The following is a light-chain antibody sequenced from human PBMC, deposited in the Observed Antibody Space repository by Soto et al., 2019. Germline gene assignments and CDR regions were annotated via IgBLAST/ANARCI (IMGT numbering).Light chain of an antibody. V-gene: IGLV2-8*01. Sequence: QSALTQPPSASGSPGQSVTISCTGTSSDVGGYNYVSWYQQHPGKFPILMVYEVNKLPSGVPDRFYGPKSGNTSSLTVSGLQAEDEDDYYCTSYAGGNKVFGTGTKLTVL. CDR2: EVN. CDR3: TSYAGGNKV. CDR1: SSDVGGYNY. J-gene: IGLJ1*01.